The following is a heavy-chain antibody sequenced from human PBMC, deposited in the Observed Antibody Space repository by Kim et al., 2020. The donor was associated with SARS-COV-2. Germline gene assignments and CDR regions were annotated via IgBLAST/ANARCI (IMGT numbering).Heavy chain of an antibody. CDR2: INHSGST. CDR1: GGSFSGYY. Sequence: SETLSLTCAVYGGSFSGYYWSWIRQPPGKGLEWIGEINHSGSTNYNPSLKSRVTISVDTSKNQFSLKLSSVTAADTAVYYCARTHRPGIAVAGPKGYYYYGMDVWGQGTTVTVSS. V-gene: IGHV4-34*01. J-gene: IGHJ6*02. CDR3: ARTHRPGIAVAGPKGYYYYGMDV. D-gene: IGHD6-19*01.